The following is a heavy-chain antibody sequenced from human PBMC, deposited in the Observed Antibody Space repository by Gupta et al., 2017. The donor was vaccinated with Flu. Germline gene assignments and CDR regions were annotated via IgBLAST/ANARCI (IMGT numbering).Heavy chain of an antibody. J-gene: IGHJ6*02. V-gene: IGHV1-2*02. D-gene: IGHD3-3*01. Sequence: QVQLVQSGAEVKKPGASVKVSCKASGYTFTGHYMHWVRQAPGQGLEWMGWINPNSGGTNYAQKFQGRVTMTRDTSISTAYMELSRLRSDDTAVYYCASRYDFWSGRSYGMDVWGQGTTVTVSS. CDR1: GYTFTGHY. CDR3: ASRYDFWSGRSYGMDV. CDR2: INPNSGGT.